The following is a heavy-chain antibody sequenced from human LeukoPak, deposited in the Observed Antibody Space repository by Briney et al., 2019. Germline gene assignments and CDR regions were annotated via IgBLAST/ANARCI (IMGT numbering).Heavy chain of an antibody. V-gene: IGHV3-7*03. CDR1: GFTFSSYW. CDR2: IKQDGSEK. CDR3: AKDIRLADFWSGYYTGFDY. D-gene: IGHD3-3*01. J-gene: IGHJ4*02. Sequence: GGSLRLSCAASGFTFSSYWMSWVRQAPGKGLEWVANIKQDGSEKYYVDSVKGRFTISRDNAKNSLYLQMNSLRAEGTALYYCAKDIRLADFWSGYYTGFDYWGQGTLVTVSS.